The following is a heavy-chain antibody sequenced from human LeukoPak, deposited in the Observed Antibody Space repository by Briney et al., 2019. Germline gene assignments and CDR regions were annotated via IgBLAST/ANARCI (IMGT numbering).Heavy chain of an antibody. Sequence: GGSLRLSCAAXGXXXXSFWMSWVRXAPGKGLEXVANIKQHGSEKYYVDSVKGRFTISRDNAKNSLYLQMDSLRAEDTAVYYCARDTRSDWYGLIDYWGQGTLVTVSS. V-gene: IGHV3-7*01. CDR2: IKQHGSEK. J-gene: IGHJ4*02. D-gene: IGHD6-19*01. CDR1: GXXXXSFW. CDR3: ARDTRSDWYGLIDY.